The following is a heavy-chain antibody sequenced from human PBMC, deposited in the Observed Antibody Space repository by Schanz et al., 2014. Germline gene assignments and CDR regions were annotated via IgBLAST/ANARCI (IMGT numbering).Heavy chain of an antibody. J-gene: IGHJ4*02. CDR3: ARGGYSSGWYDRDIAHFDY. D-gene: IGHD6-19*01. Sequence: QVQLVQSWAEVKGPGASVKVSCKASGYTFTSYSIHWVRQAPGQGLEWMGWINGYNGHTLYAQKFQGRVTMTTDTSTSTSYMELTSLRFDDTAVYYCARGGYSSGWYDRDIAHFDYWGQGTLVTVSS. CDR2: INGYNGHT. CDR1: GYTFTSYS. V-gene: IGHV1-3*01.